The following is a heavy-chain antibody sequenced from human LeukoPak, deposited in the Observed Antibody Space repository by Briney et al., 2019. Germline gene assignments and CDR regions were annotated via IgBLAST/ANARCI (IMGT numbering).Heavy chain of an antibody. CDR1: KFTFRTYY. J-gene: IGHJ4*01. D-gene: IGHD5-18*01. CDR3: VRDRLVDTPLDRLY. CDR2: IDSICRSM. Sequence: GGSLRLSCAASKFTFRTYYFNWVRQAPGKGLVWVSYIDSICRSMYYADCVKGRFTISRDNAKNSLYLQMNSLRADNPAVYYCVRDRLVDTPLDRLYWGHGTLVTVSS. V-gene: IGHV3-48*01.